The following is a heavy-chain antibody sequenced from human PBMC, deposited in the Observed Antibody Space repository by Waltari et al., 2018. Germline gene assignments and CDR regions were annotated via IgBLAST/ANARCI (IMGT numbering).Heavy chain of an antibody. CDR2: IWYDGSNK. Sequence: QVQLVESGGGVVQPGRSLRLSCAASGFTFSSYGLHWVRQAPGKGLEWVAVIWYDGSNKYYADSVKGRFTISRDNSKNTLYLQMNSLRAEDTAVYYCARVDSYGTYDYWGQGTLVTVSS. D-gene: IGHD5-18*01. CDR3: ARVDSYGTYDY. J-gene: IGHJ4*02. V-gene: IGHV3-33*01. CDR1: GFTFSSYG.